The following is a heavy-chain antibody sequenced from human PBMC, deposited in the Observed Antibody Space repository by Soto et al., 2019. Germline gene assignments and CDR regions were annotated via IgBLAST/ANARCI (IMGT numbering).Heavy chain of an antibody. Sequence: PSETLSLTCTVSGGSIRSSNYYWVWIRQPPGKGLEWIGSIYYSGSTSYNSSLKSRVTISVDTSKNQFSLRLRSVTAADTAVYYCASPTLGAFDIWGQGTMVTVSS. CDR3: ASPTLGAFDI. CDR2: IYYSGST. V-gene: IGHV4-39*01. CDR1: GGSIRSSNYY. D-gene: IGHD3-16*01. J-gene: IGHJ3*02.